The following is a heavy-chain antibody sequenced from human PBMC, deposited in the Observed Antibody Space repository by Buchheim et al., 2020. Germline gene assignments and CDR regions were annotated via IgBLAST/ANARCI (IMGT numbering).Heavy chain of an antibody. CDR2: INSDGSST. D-gene: IGHD2-15*01. CDR3: VRDRGYGDGSCLYGMNV. J-gene: IGHJ6*02. Sequence: EVQLVESGGGLVQPGGSLRLSCAASGFAFSSYWMHWVRQAPGKGLVWVSRINSDGSSTSNADSVKGRFTISRDSAKHSLYLQMNSLRAEDTAVYYCVRDRGYGDGSCLYGMNVWGQGTT. V-gene: IGHV3-74*01. CDR1: GFAFSSYW.